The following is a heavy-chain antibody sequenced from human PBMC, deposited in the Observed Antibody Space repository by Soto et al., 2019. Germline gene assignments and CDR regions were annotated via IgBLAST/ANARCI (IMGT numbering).Heavy chain of an antibody. D-gene: IGHD1-26*01. J-gene: IGHJ4*02. CDR1: GGSISSYY. CDR2: IDTSGTT. CDR3: ARDRGGSYYAGFDY. Sequence: PSETLSLTCTVSGGSISSYYVSWIRQSAGKGLEWIGRIDTSGTTNYNPSLKSRVTISVDTSKNQFSLKLSSVTAADTAVYYCARDRGGSYYAGFDYWGQGTLVTVSS. V-gene: IGHV4-4*07.